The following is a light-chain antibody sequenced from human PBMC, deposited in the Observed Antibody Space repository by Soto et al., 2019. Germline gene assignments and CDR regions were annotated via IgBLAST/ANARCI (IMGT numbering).Light chain of an antibody. CDR1: NLGAKS. J-gene: IGLJ7*01. V-gene: IGLV3-21*02. CDR2: DDS. Sequence: SYELTQSPSVSVAPGHTARITCGGTNLGAKSVHWYQQRPGQAPVLVVYDDSDRPSGIPERFSGSNSGNTATLTITRVEAGDEAGYYCQVWDSSSDHWVFGGGTQLTVL. CDR3: QVWDSSSDHWV.